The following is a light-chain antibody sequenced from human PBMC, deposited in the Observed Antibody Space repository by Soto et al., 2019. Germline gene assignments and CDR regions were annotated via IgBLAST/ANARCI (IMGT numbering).Light chain of an antibody. V-gene: IGLV2-11*01. J-gene: IGLJ3*02. CDR3: GTWDSSLSGSWV. CDR2: DVS. CDR1: SSDVGGYNY. Sequence: QSALTQPRSVSGSPGQSVTISCTGTSSDVGGYNYVSWYQQHPGKAPKLMIYDVSKRPSGVPDRFSGSKSGNTASLTISGLQTGDEADYYCGTWDSSLSGSWVFGGGTKVTVL.